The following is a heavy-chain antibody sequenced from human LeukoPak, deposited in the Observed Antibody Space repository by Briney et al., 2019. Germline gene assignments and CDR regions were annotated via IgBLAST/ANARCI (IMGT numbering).Heavy chain of an antibody. Sequence: RAASVTVSCKASGYTFNHYDVNWVRQAPGQGLEWMGWMNPKSGTRVYAQKFQGRVTMTSDSYINTAYMELTSLTSDDTAVYYCAKGLRSDFWGQGTLVIVSS. CDR1: GYTFNHYD. D-gene: IGHD3-16*02. J-gene: IGHJ4*02. CDR2: MNPKSGTR. CDR3: AKGLRSDF. V-gene: IGHV1-8*01.